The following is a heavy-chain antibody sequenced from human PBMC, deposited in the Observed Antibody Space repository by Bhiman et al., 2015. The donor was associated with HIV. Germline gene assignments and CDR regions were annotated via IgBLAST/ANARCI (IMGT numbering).Heavy chain of an antibody. CDR1: GFTFSDGW. V-gene: IGHV3-15*01. CDR2: FKSKNDGGAT. J-gene: IGHJ4*02. D-gene: IGHD3-22*01. Sequence: EVQLVESGGGLVKPGGSLRLSCAASGFTFSDGWMSWVRQAPGKGLEWVGRFKSKNDGGATDYAAPVKGRFTISRDDSKNTLYLQMNSLKTEDTAVYYCTTSLTVHYYDSSGYFSRRQDYWGQGTLVTVSS. CDR3: TTSLTVHYYDSSGYFSRRQDY.